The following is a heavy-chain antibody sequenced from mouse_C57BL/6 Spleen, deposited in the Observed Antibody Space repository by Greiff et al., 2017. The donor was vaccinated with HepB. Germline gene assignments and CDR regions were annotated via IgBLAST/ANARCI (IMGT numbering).Heavy chain of an antibody. J-gene: IGHJ2*01. Sequence: VQLVESGAELARPGASVKLSCKASGYTFTSYGISWVKQRTGQGLEWIGEIYPRSGNTYYNEKFKGKATLTADKSSSTAYMELRSLTSEDSAVYFCATYYSNYGYFDYWGQGTTLTVSS. CDR3: ATYYSNYGYFDY. CDR2: IYPRSGNT. V-gene: IGHV1-81*01. CDR1: GYTFTSYG. D-gene: IGHD2-5*01.